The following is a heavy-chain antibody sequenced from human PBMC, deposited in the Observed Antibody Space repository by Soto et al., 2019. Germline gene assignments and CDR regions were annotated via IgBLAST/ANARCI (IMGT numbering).Heavy chain of an antibody. J-gene: IGHJ5*02. CDR1: GGSISNYY. Sequence: QLQLQESGPGLVKPSETLSLTCTVSGGSISNYYWSWIRQPPGKGLEWIGYIYYNGSTHYNPSLRGRVTISVDMSKNHLSLTLTSVTAADTAVYYCARSFYPWGQGTLVTVSS. V-gene: IGHV4-59*01. CDR3: ARSFYP. CDR2: IYYNGST.